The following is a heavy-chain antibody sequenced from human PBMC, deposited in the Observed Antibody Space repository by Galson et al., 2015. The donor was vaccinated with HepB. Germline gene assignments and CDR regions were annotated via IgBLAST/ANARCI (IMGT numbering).Heavy chain of an antibody. CDR2: IIPILGIA. V-gene: IGHV1-69*04. CDR3: ARDYDILTGYYNNWFDP. CDR1: GYTFTSYG. Sequence: SVKVSCKASGYTFTSYGISWVRQAPGQGLEWMGRIIPILGIANYAQKFQGRVTITADKSTSTAYMELSSLRSEDTAVYYCARDYDILTGYYNNWFDPWGQGTLVTVSS. D-gene: IGHD3-9*01. J-gene: IGHJ5*02.